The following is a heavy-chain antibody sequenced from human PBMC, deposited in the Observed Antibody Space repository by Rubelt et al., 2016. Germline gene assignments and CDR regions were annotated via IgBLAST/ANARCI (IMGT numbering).Heavy chain of an antibody. V-gene: IGHV4-59*08. J-gene: IGHJ4*02. CDR2: IYYSGST. CDR1: GGSISNYY. Sequence: LQESGPGLVKPSETLSLTCTVSGGSISNYYWSWIRQPPGKGLEWIGYIYYSGSTNYNPSLKSRVTISVDTSKNQFSLKLSSVTAADTAVYYCARLRPGEDGYNSDWGQGTLVTVSS. D-gene: IGHD5-24*01. CDR3: ARLRPGEDGYNSD.